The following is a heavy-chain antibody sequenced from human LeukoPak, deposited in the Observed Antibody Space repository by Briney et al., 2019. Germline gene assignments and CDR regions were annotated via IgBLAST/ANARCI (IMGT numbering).Heavy chain of an antibody. Sequence: GGSLRLSCAASRFTFSNYGMHWVRQAPGKGLEWVAFVRHDGSNKHYADSVRGRFTISRDNSQNTLYLQMKSLRAEDTAVYYCARLREIPVFGVVTKSTSYFDYWGQGTLVTVSS. J-gene: IGHJ4*02. D-gene: IGHD3-3*01. CDR2: VRHDGSNK. CDR1: RFTFSNYG. V-gene: IGHV3-30*02. CDR3: ARLREIPVFGVVTKSTSYFDY.